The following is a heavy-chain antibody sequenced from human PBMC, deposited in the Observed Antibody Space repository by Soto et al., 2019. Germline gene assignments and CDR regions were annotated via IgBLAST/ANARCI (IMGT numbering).Heavy chain of an antibody. D-gene: IGHD3-22*01. Sequence: SVKVSCKASGGTFSSYAISWVRQAPGQGLEWMGGIIPIFGTANYAQKFQGRVTITADESTSTAYMELSSLRSEDTAVYYCASPRQNYYDSSGYEYYFDYWGQGTLVTVSS. CDR2: IIPIFGTA. V-gene: IGHV1-69*13. CDR3: ASPRQNYYDSSGYEYYFDY. CDR1: GGTFSSYA. J-gene: IGHJ4*02.